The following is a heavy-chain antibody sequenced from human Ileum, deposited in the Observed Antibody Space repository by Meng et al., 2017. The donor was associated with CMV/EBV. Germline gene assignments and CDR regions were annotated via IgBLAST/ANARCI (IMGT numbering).Heavy chain of an antibody. D-gene: IGHD3-3*01. CDR3: SWGGDDFWSGPPLDY. Sequence: VYDWSFIGYYWSWIRQPPGKGLEWIGDINHSGSTNYNPSLKSRVTISVDTSKNQFSLKLSSVTAADTAVYYCSWGGDDFWSGPPLDYWGQGTLVTVSS. CDR1: DWSFIGYY. V-gene: IGHV4-34*01. J-gene: IGHJ4*02. CDR2: INHSGST.